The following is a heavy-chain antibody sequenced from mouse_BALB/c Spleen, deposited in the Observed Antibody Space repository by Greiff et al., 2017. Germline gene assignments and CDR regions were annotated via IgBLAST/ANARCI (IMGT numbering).Heavy chain of an antibody. CDR2: IDPANGNT. J-gene: IGHJ2*01. V-gene: IGHV14-3*02. D-gene: IGHD1-1*01. CDR1: GFNIKDTY. CDR3: ARGDYYGSSYEGYFDY. Sequence: EVMLVESGAELVKTGASVKLSCTASGFNIKDTYMHWVKQRPEQGLEWIGRIDPANGNTKYDPKFQGKATITADTSSNTAYLQLSSLTSEDTAVYYCARGDYYGSSYEGYFDYWGQGTTLTVSS.